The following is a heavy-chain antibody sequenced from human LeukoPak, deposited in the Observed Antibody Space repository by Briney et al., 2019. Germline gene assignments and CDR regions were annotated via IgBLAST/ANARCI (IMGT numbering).Heavy chain of an antibody. Sequence: GGSLRLSCAASGFTFSSYSMNWVRQAPGEGLEWVSSISSSSSYICYADSVKGRFTISRDNAKNSLYLQMNSLRAEDTAVYYCARAHRLGEYYFDYWGQGTLVTVSS. J-gene: IGHJ4*02. CDR3: ARAHRLGEYYFDY. CDR1: GFTFSSYS. D-gene: IGHD3-10*01. V-gene: IGHV3-21*01. CDR2: ISSSSSYI.